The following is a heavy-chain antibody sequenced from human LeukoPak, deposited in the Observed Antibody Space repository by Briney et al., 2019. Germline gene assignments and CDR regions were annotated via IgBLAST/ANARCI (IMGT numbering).Heavy chain of an antibody. Sequence: SETLSLTCTVSGGSISNYYWSWIRQPPGKGLEWIGYIYYSGRTRYNPSLKSPVTISVDTSKNQFSLKLSSVTAADTAVYYCARHGVFYYYYMDVWGKGTTVTISS. D-gene: IGHD2-8*01. J-gene: IGHJ6*03. V-gene: IGHV4-59*08. CDR1: GGSISNYY. CDR2: IYYSGRT. CDR3: ARHGVFYYYYMDV.